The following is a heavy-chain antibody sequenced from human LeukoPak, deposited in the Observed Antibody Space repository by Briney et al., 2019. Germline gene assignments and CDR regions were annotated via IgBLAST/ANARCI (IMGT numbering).Heavy chain of an antibody. Sequence: ASVKVSCKASGHTFTGYYMHWVRQAPGQGLDWMGWINPNSGGTNYAQKFQGRVTMTRDTSISTAYMEPSRLRSDDTAVYYCARGYFDWLNWFDPWGQGTLVTVSS. CDR1: GHTFTGYY. D-gene: IGHD3-9*01. CDR3: ARGYFDWLNWFDP. J-gene: IGHJ5*02. V-gene: IGHV1-2*02. CDR2: INPNSGGT.